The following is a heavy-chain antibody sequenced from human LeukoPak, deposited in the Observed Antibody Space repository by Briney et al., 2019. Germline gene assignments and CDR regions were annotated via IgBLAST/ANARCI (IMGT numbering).Heavy chain of an antibody. Sequence: TLSLTCTVSGGSISSGGYYWSWIRQHPGKGLEWIGYIYHSGSTYYNPSLKSRVTISVDRSKNQFSLKLSSVTAADTAVYYCARGYSGYDYVDYFDYWGQGTLVTVSS. V-gene: IGHV4-30-2*01. D-gene: IGHD5-12*01. J-gene: IGHJ4*02. CDR2: IYHSGST. CDR1: GGSISSGGYY. CDR3: ARGYSGYDYVDYFDY.